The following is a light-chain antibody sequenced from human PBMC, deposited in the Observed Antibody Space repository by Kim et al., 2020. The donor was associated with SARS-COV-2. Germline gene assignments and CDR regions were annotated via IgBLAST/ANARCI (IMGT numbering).Light chain of an antibody. J-gene: IGLJ3*02. CDR1: GRHIARTS. CDR2: EAN. V-gene: IGLV6-57*03. Sequence: GKRGTHYSPPRGRHIARTSLQLYQPRPRSAPTRFIYEANQRPSGVPDRFSGSLDSSSHSASLTISGLKTEAEADYYCQSYDSSNWVFGGGTQLTVL. CDR3: QSYDSSNWV.